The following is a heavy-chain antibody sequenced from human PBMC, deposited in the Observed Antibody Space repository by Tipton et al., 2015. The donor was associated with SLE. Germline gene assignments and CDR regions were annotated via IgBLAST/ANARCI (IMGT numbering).Heavy chain of an antibody. CDR3: AGALILTFDH. J-gene: IGHJ4*02. Sequence: SLRLSCAASGFTFSGYTMHWVRQAPGKGLEWVAVASYDGSNKYYADSVKGRFTISRDNSKNTLYLQMNSLRAEDTAVYYCAGALILTFDHWGQGTLVTVSS. CDR2: ASYDGSNK. V-gene: IGHV3-30*04. D-gene: IGHD2/OR15-2a*01. CDR1: GFTFSGYT.